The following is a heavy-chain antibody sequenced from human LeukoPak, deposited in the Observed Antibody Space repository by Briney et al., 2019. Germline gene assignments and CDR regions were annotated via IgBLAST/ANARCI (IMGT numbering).Heavy chain of an antibody. V-gene: IGHV3-7*01. Sequence: GGSLRLSCVASGFAFSTYGMHWVRQAPGKGLEWVANIKDDGRDKYYVDSVKGRFTISRDNAKNLVYLQMNSLRAEDTGVYYCARDDARGWGSWGQGTLVIVSS. CDR3: ARDDARGWGS. J-gene: IGHJ5*02. D-gene: IGHD7-27*01. CDR2: IKDDGRDK. CDR1: GFAFSTYG.